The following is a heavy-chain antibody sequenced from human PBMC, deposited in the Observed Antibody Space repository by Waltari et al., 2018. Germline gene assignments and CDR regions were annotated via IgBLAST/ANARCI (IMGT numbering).Heavy chain of an antibody. CDR1: GYTFTSYD. J-gene: IGHJ2*01. CDR3: ARTPLSRLLPSYWYFDL. CDR2: MNPNSGNT. Sequence: QVQLVQSGAEVKKPGASVKVSCKASGYTFTSYDINWVRQATGQGLEWMGWMNPNSGNTGYAQKFQGRVTMTRNTSISTAYMELSSLRSEDTAVYYCARTPLSRLLPSYWYFDLWGRGTLVTVSS. V-gene: IGHV1-8*01. D-gene: IGHD2-21*01.